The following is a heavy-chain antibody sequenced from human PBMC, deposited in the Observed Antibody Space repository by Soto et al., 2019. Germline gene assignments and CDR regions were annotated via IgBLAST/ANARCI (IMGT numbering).Heavy chain of an antibody. CDR2: INPNSGGT. CDR3: AXXXXXXGDYDFESERWFDP. J-gene: IGHJ5*02. V-gene: IGHV1-2*04. Sequence: QVQLVQSGAEVKKPGASVKVSCKASGYTFTGYYMHWVRQAPGQGLEWMXWINPNSGGTNYAQKFQGWVTMTRDTSISTAYMELSRXRSDDTAVYYXAXXXXXXGDYDFESERWFDPWGQGTLVTVSS. CDR1: GYTFTGYY. D-gene: IGHD3-3*01.